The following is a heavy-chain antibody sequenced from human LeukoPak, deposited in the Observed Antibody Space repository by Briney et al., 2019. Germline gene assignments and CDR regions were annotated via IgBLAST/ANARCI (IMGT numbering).Heavy chain of an antibody. J-gene: IGHJ6*03. CDR1: GFTFSSYW. CDR3: ARERYYDILTGYYWAYYYYYYMDV. CDR2: IKQDGSEK. Sequence: PGGSLRLSCAASGFTFSSYWMSWVRQAPGKGLEWVANIKQDGSEKYYVDSVKGRFTISRDNAKNSLYLQMNSLRAEDTAVYYCARERYYDILTGYYWAYYYYYYMDVWGKGTTVTVSS. D-gene: IGHD3-9*01. V-gene: IGHV3-7*01.